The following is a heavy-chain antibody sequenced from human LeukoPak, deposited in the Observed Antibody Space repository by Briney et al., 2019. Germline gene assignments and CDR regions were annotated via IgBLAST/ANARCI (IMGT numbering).Heavy chain of an antibody. J-gene: IGHJ6*02. D-gene: IGHD3-9*01. V-gene: IGHV3-74*01. CDR3: TRDLLDYDVSTGLHHYYMDV. Sequence: GGSLRLSCAASGFTLSSYWMHWFRQDPRKGLVWVSRISGDGTNINYADSVRGRFTISRDNAKNTVYLQMNTLRVEDTAVYYCTRDLLDYDVSTGLHHYYMDVWGQGTTVTVSS. CDR2: ISGDGTNI. CDR1: GFTLSSYW.